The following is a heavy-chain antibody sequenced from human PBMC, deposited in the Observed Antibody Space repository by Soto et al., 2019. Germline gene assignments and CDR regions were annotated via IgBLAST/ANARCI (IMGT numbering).Heavy chain of an antibody. CDR1: GYTFTSYG. CDR2: ISPNNGNT. Sequence: ASVKVSCKASGYTFTSYGISWVRQAPGQGLEWMGWISPNNGNTNYAQKLQGRVTMTTDTSTSTAYMERRSLRSDDTAVYYCAREPDVVNSSGWYPAEYFQHWGQGTLVTVSS. V-gene: IGHV1-18*01. J-gene: IGHJ1*01. CDR3: AREPDVVNSSGWYPAEYFQH. D-gene: IGHD6-19*01.